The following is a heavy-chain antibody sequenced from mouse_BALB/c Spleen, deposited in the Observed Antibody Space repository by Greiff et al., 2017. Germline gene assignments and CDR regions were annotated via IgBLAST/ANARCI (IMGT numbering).Heavy chain of an antibody. Sequence: EVMLVESGGGLVQPGGSLKLSCAASGFTFSSYGMSWVRQTPDKRLELVATINSNGGSTYYPDSVKGRFTISRDNAKNTLYLQMSSLKSEDTAMYYCARGDYYSGNAMDDWGQGTSVTVSS. CDR2: INSNGGST. CDR1: GFTFSSYG. J-gene: IGHJ4*01. D-gene: IGHD1-1*01. V-gene: IGHV5-6-3*01. CDR3: ARGDYYSGNAMDD.